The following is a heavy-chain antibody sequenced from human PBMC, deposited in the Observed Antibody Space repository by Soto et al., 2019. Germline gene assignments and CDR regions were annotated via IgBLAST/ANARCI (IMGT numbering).Heavy chain of an antibody. J-gene: IGHJ4*02. D-gene: IGHD2-2*01. CDR1: GFTFSTYT. V-gene: IGHV3-23*01. CDR3: AKDRQPDGRWPFDH. CDR2: IIQNVET. Sequence: GGNLRLSCAASGFTFSTYTMSWVRQASVEGLERVSGIIQNVETFYADSVKGRFTISRDNFNNMLYLQIHSLRADDTAVYYCAKDRQPDGRWPFDHWGQGTLVTVSS.